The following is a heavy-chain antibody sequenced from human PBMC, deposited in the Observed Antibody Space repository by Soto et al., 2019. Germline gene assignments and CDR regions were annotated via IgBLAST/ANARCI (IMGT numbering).Heavy chain of an antibody. Sequence: SETLSLTCTVSGGSISSSSYYWGWIRQPPGKGLEWIGSIYYSGSTYYNPSLKSRVTISVDTSKNQFSLKLSSVTAADTAVYYCARPMVRPVGGYYYMDVWGKGTTVTVSS. D-gene: IGHD3-10*01. CDR3: ARPMVRPVGGYYYMDV. CDR2: IYYSGST. V-gene: IGHV4-39*01. J-gene: IGHJ6*03. CDR1: GGSISSSSYY.